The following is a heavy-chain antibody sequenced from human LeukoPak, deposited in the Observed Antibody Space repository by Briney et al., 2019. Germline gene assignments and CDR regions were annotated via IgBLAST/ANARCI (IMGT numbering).Heavy chain of an antibody. CDR3: ARGGLRNWYFDL. Sequence: GSLRLSCAASGFTFSSYAMSWVRQAPGKGLEWVSAISGSGGSTYYADSVKGRFTISRDNSKNTLHLQMNSLRAEDTAVYYCARGGLRNWYFDLWGRGTLVTVSS. V-gene: IGHV3-23*01. D-gene: IGHD5-12*01. CDR2: ISGSGGST. J-gene: IGHJ2*01. CDR1: GFTFSSYA.